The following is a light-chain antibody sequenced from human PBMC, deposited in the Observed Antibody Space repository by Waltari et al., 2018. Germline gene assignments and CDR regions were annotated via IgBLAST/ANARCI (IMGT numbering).Light chain of an antibody. CDR1: QTILYNSNNKNY. V-gene: IGKV4-1*01. CDR2: WAS. CDR3: QQFYTSPPT. J-gene: IGKJ1*01. Sequence: VMTQSPDSLAVSLGERAPINCKSSQTILYNSNNKNYLVWYQQKPGQPPKLLIYWASTRESGVPDRFNGSGSGTDFTLTISSLQAEDVALYYCQQFYTSPPTFGQGTKVEIK.